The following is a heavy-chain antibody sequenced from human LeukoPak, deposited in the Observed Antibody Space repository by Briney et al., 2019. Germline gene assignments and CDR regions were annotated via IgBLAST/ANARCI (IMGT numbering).Heavy chain of an antibody. D-gene: IGHD2-2*01. CDR3: AKYGVPAAMQYGMDV. CDR1: GFTFSSYA. J-gene: IGHJ6*02. V-gene: IGHV3-23*01. CDR2: ISGSGGST. Sequence: GGSLRLSCAASGFTFSSYAMSWVRQAPGKGLEWVSAISGSGGSTYYADSVKGRFTISRDNSKNTLYLQMNSLRAEGTAVYYCAKYGVPAAMQYGMDVWGQGTTVTVSS.